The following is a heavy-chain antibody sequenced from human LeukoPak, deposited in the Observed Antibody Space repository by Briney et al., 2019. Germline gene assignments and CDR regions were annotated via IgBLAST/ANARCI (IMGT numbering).Heavy chain of an antibody. Sequence: GGSLRLSCAASGFTFSNYNMNWVRQAPGKGLEWVSSISSSNNYIYYADSVKGRFTISRDNAKNSLYLQMNSLRAEDTAVYYCASPHTSNSFYWGQGTLVTVSS. CDR1: GFTFSNYN. V-gene: IGHV3-21*01. J-gene: IGHJ4*02. CDR2: ISSSNNYI. D-gene: IGHD2-2*01. CDR3: ASPHTSNSFY.